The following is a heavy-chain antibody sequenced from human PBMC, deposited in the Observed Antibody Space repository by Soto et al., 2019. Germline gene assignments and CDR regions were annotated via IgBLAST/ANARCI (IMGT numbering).Heavy chain of an antibody. CDR1: GFTFSIYW. J-gene: IGHJ6*03. D-gene: IGHD3-10*01. V-gene: IGHV3-7*01. CDR2: IKQDGSEK. CDR3: ARANYYYGSGSYYNWGPHNYYYYYYMDV. Sequence: GVSLRLSCAASGFTFSIYWLSWVCQAPGKGLEWVANIKQDGSEKYYVDSVKGRFTTSRENAKNSLYLQMNSLRAEDTAVYYCARANYYYGSGSYYNWGPHNYYYYYYMDVWGKGT.